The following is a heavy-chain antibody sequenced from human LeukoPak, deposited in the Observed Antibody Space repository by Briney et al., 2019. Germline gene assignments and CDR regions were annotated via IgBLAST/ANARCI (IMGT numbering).Heavy chain of an antibody. J-gene: IGHJ4*02. Sequence: GGPLRLSCAASGFTFSSYEMNWVRQAPGKGLEWVSYISSSGSTIYNADSVKGRFTISRDNAKNSLYLQMNSLRAEDSAVYYCARAIPLDCWGQGTLVTVSS. CDR2: ISSSGSTI. V-gene: IGHV3-48*03. CDR1: GFTFSSYE. CDR3: ARAIPLDC.